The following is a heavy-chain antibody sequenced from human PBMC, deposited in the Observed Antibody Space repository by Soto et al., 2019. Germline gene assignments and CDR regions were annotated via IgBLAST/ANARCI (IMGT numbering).Heavy chain of an antibody. CDR1: GYTFTSYG. V-gene: IGHV1-18*01. J-gene: IGHJ4*02. CDR2: ISAYNGNT. Sequence: QVQLVQSGAEVKKPGASVKVSCKASGYTFTSYGISWVRQAPGQGLEWMGWISAYNGNTNYAQKLQGRVTMTTDTXTTXAYMELRSLRSDDTAVYYCARNYDFWIGYYVYFDYWGQGTLVTVSS. D-gene: IGHD3-3*01. CDR3: ARNYDFWIGYYVYFDY.